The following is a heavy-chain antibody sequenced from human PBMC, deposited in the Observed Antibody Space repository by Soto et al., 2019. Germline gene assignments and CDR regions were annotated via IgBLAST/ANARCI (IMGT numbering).Heavy chain of an antibody. CDR1: GFTFSSYA. Sequence: EVQLLESGGGLVQPGGSLRLSCAASGFTFSSYAMSWVRQAPGKGLEWVSAISGSGGSTYYADSVKGRFTISRDNSKNTLYLQMNSLRAEDTAVYYCARGSLYYDSSGALFDYWGQGTLVTVSS. CDR3: ARGSLYYDSSGALFDY. J-gene: IGHJ4*02. CDR2: ISGSGGST. V-gene: IGHV3-23*01. D-gene: IGHD3-22*01.